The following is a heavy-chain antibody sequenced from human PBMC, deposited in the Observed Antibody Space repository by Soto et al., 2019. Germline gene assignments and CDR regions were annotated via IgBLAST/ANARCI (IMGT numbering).Heavy chain of an antibody. Sequence: QVQLVQSGAEVKKPGSSVKVSCKASGGTFSSYAISWVRQAPGQGLEWMGGIIPIFGTASYAQKFQGRVTITADESTSTAYMELSSLRSEDTAVYYCARGGEIAARPGGVFDYWGQGTLVTVSS. D-gene: IGHD6-6*01. V-gene: IGHV1-69*12. CDR1: GGTFSSYA. CDR2: IIPIFGTA. J-gene: IGHJ4*02. CDR3: ARGGEIAARPGGVFDY.